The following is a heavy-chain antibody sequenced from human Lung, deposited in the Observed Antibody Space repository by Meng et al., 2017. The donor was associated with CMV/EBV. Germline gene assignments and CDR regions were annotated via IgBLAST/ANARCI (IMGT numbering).Heavy chain of an antibody. Sequence: SETXSLXCAVSGGSIGTGDFYWTWIRQPPGRGLEWIGYIHDIGTTYYNPSLKSRLTISKDTSKNQFSLILASVTAADTAVYFCARGYCTDGECYRQGDAFDPXGQGXLVTFSS. V-gene: IGHV4-30-4*08. CDR3: ARGYCTDGECYRQGDAFDP. CDR2: IHDIGTT. CDR1: GGSIGTGDFY. D-gene: IGHD2-8*01. J-gene: IGHJ5*02.